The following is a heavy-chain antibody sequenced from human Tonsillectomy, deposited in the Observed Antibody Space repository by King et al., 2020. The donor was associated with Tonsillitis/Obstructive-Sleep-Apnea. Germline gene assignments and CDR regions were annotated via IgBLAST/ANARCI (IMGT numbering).Heavy chain of an antibody. V-gene: IGHV1-18*01. D-gene: IGHD3-9*01. J-gene: IGHJ5*02. CDR3: ARSLTGDWFDP. CDR2: INTYNVNT. Sequence: QLVQSGAEVKKPGASVKVSCKASGYTFINYGVVWVRQVPGQGLEWMGWINTYNVNTNSAQSLQDRVTMTTDTSTSPAYMELRSLRSDDTAMYYCARSLTGDWFDPWGQGTLVTVSS. CDR1: GYTFINYG.